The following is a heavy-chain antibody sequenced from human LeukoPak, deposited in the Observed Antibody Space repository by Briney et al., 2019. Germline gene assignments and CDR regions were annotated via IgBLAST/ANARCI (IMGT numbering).Heavy chain of an antibody. D-gene: IGHD3-22*01. V-gene: IGHV1-18*01. CDR3: ARDLYYESSGYFLDAFDI. CDR2: LSSYNGNT. CDR1: GYTFTKYG. Sequence: ASVKVSFKASGYTFTKYGVSWVRQAPGQGLEWMGWLSSYNGNTYYSQRLQGRVSMTTDASTTTVYMELRSLRSDDTAVYYCARDLYYESSGYFLDAFDIWGQGTMVTVSS. J-gene: IGHJ3*02.